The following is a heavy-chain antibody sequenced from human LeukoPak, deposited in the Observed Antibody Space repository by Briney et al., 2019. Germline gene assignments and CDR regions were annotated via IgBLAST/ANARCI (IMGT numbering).Heavy chain of an antibody. V-gene: IGHV4-4*07. Sequence: SETLSLTCRVSGGPITSYYWNWLRQPAGKGLEWIGRIYTSGSTNYNPSLKSRVTISVDTSKNQFSLKLSSVTAADTAVYYCTIFGVPRRAFDIWGQGTMVTVSS. CDR2: IYTSGST. D-gene: IGHD3-3*01. J-gene: IGHJ3*02. CDR3: TIFGVPRRAFDI. CDR1: GGPITSYY.